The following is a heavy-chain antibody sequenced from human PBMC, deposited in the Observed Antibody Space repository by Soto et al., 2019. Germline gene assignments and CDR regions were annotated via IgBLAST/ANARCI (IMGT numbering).Heavy chain of an antibody. CDR2: IDNVGGTI. D-gene: IGHD2-21*01. J-gene: IGHJ4*02. CDR3: ARVEFGYYSHLGY. V-gene: IGHV3-11*01. Sequence: QVHLVESGGGLVKPGGSLRLSCVASGFAFGDYSMHWIRQSPGKGLEWVSYIDNVGGTIYYPDSVKGRFTISRDNDNPSLFLQLTAFRAADSAMYFCARVEFGYYSHLGYWGRGARVTVSS. CDR1: GFAFGDYS.